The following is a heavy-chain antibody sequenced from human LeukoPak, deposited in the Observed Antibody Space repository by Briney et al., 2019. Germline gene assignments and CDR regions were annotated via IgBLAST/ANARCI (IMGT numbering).Heavy chain of an antibody. D-gene: IGHD3-22*01. CDR1: GGSISSYY. J-gene: IGHJ3*02. CDR3: ARVLGYYYDSSGSPHPAFDI. CDR2: IYYSGST. V-gene: IGHV4-59*01. Sequence: PSETLSLTCTVSGGSISSYYWSWIRQPPGKGLEWIGYIYYSGSTNYNPSLKSRVTISVDTSKNQFSLKLSSVTAADTAVYYCARVLGYYYDSSGSPHPAFDIWGQGTMVTVSS.